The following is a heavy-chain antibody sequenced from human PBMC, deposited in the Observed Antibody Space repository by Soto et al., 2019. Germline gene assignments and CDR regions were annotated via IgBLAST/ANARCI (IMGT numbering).Heavy chain of an antibody. J-gene: IGHJ4*02. Sequence: SETLSLTCTVSGASISSTDYYWGWIRLPPGRGLEWIVSMYYSVNTYYNPSLKSRVTISVDTSKNQFSLMLGSVTAADTAVYYCARRRDPDGAYFDSWGQGTLVTVSS. D-gene: IGHD4-17*01. CDR2: MYYSVNT. CDR3: ARRRDPDGAYFDS. CDR1: GASISSTDYY. V-gene: IGHV4-39*01.